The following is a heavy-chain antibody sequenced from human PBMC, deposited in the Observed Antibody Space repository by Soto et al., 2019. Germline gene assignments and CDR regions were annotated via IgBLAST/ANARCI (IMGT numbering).Heavy chain of an antibody. J-gene: IGHJ5*02. CDR3: ARRKLGYCTNGVCPNWFDP. CDR1: GGSISRGDYY. Sequence: SETLSLTCTVSGGSISRGDYYWSWIRQPPGKGLEWIGYIYYSGSTYYNPSLKSRVTISVDTSKNQFSLKLSSVTAADTAVYYCARRKLGYCTNGVCPNWFDPWGQRTLVPVSS. D-gene: IGHD2-8*01. CDR2: IYYSGST. V-gene: IGHV4-30-4*01.